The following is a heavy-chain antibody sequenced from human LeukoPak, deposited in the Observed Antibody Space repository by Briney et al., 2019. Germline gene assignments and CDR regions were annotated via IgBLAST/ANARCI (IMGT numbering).Heavy chain of an antibody. Sequence: PSETLSLTCTVSGGSISSSGYYWGWIRQPPGKGPEWIGSMSHSGSTYYNPSLKSRVTISVDTSKNQFSLKLSSVTAADTAVYYCARHTDSSGWSHFDYWGQGTLATVSS. CDR1: GGSISSSGYY. V-gene: IGHV4-39*01. CDR2: MSHSGST. CDR3: ARHTDSSGWSHFDY. J-gene: IGHJ4*02. D-gene: IGHD6-19*01.